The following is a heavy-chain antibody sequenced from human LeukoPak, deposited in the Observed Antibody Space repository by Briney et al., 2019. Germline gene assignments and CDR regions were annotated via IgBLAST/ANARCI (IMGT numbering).Heavy chain of an antibody. CDR3: AKEAWELINPYFQH. Sequence: GGSLRLSCAASGFTFSSYAMSWVRQAPGKGLEWVSAISGSGGSTYYADSVKGRFTISRDNSKNTLYLQMNSLRDVATSVYYCAKEAWELINPYFQHWGQGTLVTVSS. J-gene: IGHJ1*01. D-gene: IGHD1-26*01. CDR2: ISGSGGST. V-gene: IGHV3-23*01. CDR1: GFTFSSYA.